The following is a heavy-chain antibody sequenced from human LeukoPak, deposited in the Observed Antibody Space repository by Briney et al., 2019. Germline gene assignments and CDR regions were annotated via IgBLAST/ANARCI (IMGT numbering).Heavy chain of an antibody. D-gene: IGHD6-13*01. Sequence: SVTVSCKASGGTFSSYAISWVRQAPGQGLEWMGGIIPIFGTANYAQKFQGRVTITADESTSTAYMELSSLRSEDTAVYYCARPGAAAGTGFDYWGQGTLVTVSS. J-gene: IGHJ4*02. CDR1: GGTFSSYA. CDR2: IIPIFGTA. CDR3: ARPGAAAGTGFDY. V-gene: IGHV1-69*13.